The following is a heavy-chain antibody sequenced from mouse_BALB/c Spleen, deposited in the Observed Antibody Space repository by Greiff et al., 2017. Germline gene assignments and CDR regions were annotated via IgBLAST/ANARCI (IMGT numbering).Heavy chain of an antibody. CDR1: GYSFTGYN. CDR2: IDPYNGGT. Sequence: EVQLQQSGPELGKPGASVKISCKASGYSFTGYNMYWVKQSHRKSLEWIGYIDPYNGGTSYNQKSKGKATLTVDKSSSTAYMHLNSLTSEDSAIYYCARGGVRLYAMDDWGQGTSVTVSS. CDR3: ARGGVRLYAMDD. V-gene: IGHV1S135*01. J-gene: IGHJ4*01. D-gene: IGHD2-14*01.